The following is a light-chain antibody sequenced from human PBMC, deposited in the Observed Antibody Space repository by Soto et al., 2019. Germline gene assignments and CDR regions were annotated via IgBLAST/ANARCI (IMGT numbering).Light chain of an antibody. CDR1: QSISTY. V-gene: IGKV1-39*01. CDR2: LTS. J-gene: IGKJ1*01. CDR3: QQSSTTPWT. Sequence: DIQMTQSPSSLSASVGDRVTITCLARQSISTYLNWFQQKPGRAPKLLIYLTSTLQSGVQSRFSGSGYGKDFTLTISILQPEDFATYYCQQSSTTPWTVGQGTKVDVK.